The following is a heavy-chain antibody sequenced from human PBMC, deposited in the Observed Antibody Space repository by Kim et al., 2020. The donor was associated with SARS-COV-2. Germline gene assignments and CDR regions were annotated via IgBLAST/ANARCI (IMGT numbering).Heavy chain of an antibody. V-gene: IGHV4-59*08. CDR3: ARHSLRGGDVDY. D-gene: IGHD2-21*02. Sequence: NYNPSLRSRVPISVDTAKNRCSLRLSSVTAADTAVYYCARHSLRGGDVDYWGQGTLVTVSS. J-gene: IGHJ4*02.